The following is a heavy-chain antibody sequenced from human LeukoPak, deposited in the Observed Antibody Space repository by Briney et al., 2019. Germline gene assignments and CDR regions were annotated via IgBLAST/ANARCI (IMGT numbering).Heavy chain of an antibody. CDR1: GFTVSSNY. Sequence: GGSLRLSCAASGFTVSSNYMSWVRQAPGKGLEWVSVIYSGGSTYYADSVKGRFTISRDNSKNTLHLQMNSLRAEDTAVYYCARGNYGGNAPPDYWGQGTLVTVSS. V-gene: IGHV3-66*02. J-gene: IGHJ4*02. CDR3: ARGNYGGNAPPDY. CDR2: IYSGGST. D-gene: IGHD4-23*01.